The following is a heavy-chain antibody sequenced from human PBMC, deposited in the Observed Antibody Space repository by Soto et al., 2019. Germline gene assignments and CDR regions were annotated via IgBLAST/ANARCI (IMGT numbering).Heavy chain of an antibody. D-gene: IGHD4-4*01. CDR3: ARPGYSNYGPGVDV. V-gene: IGHV3-74*01. J-gene: IGHJ6*02. CDR2: IDSDGSTT. Sequence: EVQLVESGGGLVQPGGSLRLSCAASGFTFSVYWMHWVRQAPGKGLVWVSRIDSDGSTTSYADSVKGRFTISRDNAKSTLYLQMNSITAEDTAVDYCARPGYSNYGPGVDVWGQGTTVTVSS. CDR1: GFTFSVYW.